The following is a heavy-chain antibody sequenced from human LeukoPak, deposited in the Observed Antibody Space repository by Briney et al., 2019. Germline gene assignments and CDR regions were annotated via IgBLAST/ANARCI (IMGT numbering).Heavy chain of an antibody. CDR1: GFTFSSYG. CDR3: AKAVGVWLIDAFDI. D-gene: IGHD3-10*01. V-gene: IGHV3-30*02. CDR2: IRYDGSNK. Sequence: GGSLRLSCGASGFTFSSYGMHWVRQAPGKGLEWVAFIRYDGSNKYYADSVKGRFTVSRDNSKNTLYLQMNSLRAEDTAVYYCAKAVGVWLIDAFDIWGQGTMVTVSS. J-gene: IGHJ3*02.